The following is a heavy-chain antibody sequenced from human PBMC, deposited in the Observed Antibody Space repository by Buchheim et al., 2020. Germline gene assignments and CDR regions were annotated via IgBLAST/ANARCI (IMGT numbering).Heavy chain of an antibody. Sequence: EVQLVESGGGLVQPGGSLTLSCAASGFTFSRSWMVWVRQAPGKGLEWVANIKKDETVKNYVDSVKGRFTVSRDNTKNSLYLQMNSLRAEDTAVYYCASSSSWDYWGQGTL. CDR2: IKKDETVK. CDR1: GFTFSRSW. V-gene: IGHV3-7*03. CDR3: ASSSSWDY. J-gene: IGHJ4*02. D-gene: IGHD6-13*01.